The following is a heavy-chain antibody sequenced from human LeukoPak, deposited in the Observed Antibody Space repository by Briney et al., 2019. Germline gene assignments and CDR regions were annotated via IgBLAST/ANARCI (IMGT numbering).Heavy chain of an antibody. J-gene: IGHJ4*02. D-gene: IGHD7-27*01. CDR1: GASLTIYY. Sequence: LETLSLTCSVSGASLTIYYWNWIRQPAGKGLEWIGRYASGTTTHNPSLKSQFSMSIDTSKNQISLKLTSVTAADTAVYYCATGDHSFDNWGQGTLVTVTP. CDR2: YASGTT. CDR3: ATGDHSFDN. V-gene: IGHV4-4*07.